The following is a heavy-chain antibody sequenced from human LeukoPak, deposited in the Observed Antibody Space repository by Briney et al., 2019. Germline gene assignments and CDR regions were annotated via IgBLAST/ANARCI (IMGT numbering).Heavy chain of an antibody. Sequence: GGALRLSCAASGFTFSSHWMSWVRQAPRKGREWVANIKQDGSEKYYVDSVRGRFTISRDNAKNSLYLQMSSLRAEDTAVYYCATGRAIAVAGLDYGGQGPLVTVSP. CDR1: GFTFSSHW. V-gene: IGHV3-7*01. CDR3: ATGRAIAVAGLDY. CDR2: IKQDGSEK. D-gene: IGHD6-19*01. J-gene: IGHJ4*02.